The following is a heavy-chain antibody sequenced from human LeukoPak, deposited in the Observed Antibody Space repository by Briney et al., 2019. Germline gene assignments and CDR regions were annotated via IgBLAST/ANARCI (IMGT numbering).Heavy chain of an antibody. CDR2: ISYDGSNK. D-gene: IGHD1-14*01. V-gene: IGHV3-30-3*01. CDR3: ASENPTGAFDI. J-gene: IGHJ3*02. CDR1: GLTFSSYA. Sequence: PGRSLRLSCAASGLTFSSYAMHWVRQAPGKGLEWVAVISYDGSNKYYADSVKGRFTISRDNSKNTLYLQMNSLRAEDTAVYYCASENPTGAFDIWGQGTMVTVSS.